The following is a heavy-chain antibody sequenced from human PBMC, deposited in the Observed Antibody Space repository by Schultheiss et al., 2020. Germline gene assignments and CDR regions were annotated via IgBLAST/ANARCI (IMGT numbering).Heavy chain of an antibody. V-gene: IGHV4-59*04. CDR2: ITYRGKTLYNPSLKSGRT. CDR3: ARGSGSSSGWVDWFDP. D-gene: IGHD6-13*01. CDR1: GGSISSYY. Sequence: SETLTLTCTVSGGSISSYYWSWIRQAPGKGLEWIGSITYRGKTLYNPSLKSGRTFYNTSLKSRVTISVDTSNNQFSLKLSSVTAADTAVYYCARGSGSSSGWVDWFDPWGQGTLVTVSS. J-gene: IGHJ5*02.